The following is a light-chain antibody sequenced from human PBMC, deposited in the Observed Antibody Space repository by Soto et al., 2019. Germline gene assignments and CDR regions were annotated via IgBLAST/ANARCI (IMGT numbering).Light chain of an antibody. J-gene: IGLJ1*01. CDR3: CSYAGSYTYV. CDR2: DVS. Sequence: QYALTQPRSVSGSPGQSVTISCTGTSSDVGGYNYVSWYQQHPGKAAKLMIYDVSKRPSGVPDRFSGSKSGNTASLTISGLQAEDEADYYCCSYAGSYTYVFGTGTKLTVL. V-gene: IGLV2-11*01. CDR1: SSDVGGYNY.